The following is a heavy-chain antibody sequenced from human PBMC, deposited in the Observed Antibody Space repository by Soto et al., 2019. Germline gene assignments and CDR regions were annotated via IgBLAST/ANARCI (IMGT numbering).Heavy chain of an antibody. J-gene: IGHJ6*02. CDR1: GDSVSSNSAA. CDR3: AKDSVRKTTWEKSYYYYGMDV. Sequence: SQTLSLTCAISGDSVSSNSAAWNWIRQSPSRGLEWLGRTYYRSKWYNDYAVSVKSRITINPDTSKNQFSLQLNSVTPEDTAVYYCAKDSVRKTTWEKSYYYYGMDVWGQGTTVTVSS. V-gene: IGHV6-1*01. CDR2: TYYRSKWYN. D-gene: IGHD4-17*01.